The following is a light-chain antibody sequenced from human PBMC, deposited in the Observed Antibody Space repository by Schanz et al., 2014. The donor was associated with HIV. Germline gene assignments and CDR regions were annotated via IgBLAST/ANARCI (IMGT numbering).Light chain of an antibody. V-gene: IGLV2-23*02. CDR1: SSDVGSYNL. CDR2: DVS. Sequence: QSALTQPASVSGSPGQSITISCTGTSSDVGSYNLVSWYQQHPGKAPKLMIYDVSNRPSGVSNRFSGSKSGNTASLTISGLQAEDEAGYYCCSYAGSATVVFGGGTKLTVL. J-gene: IGLJ2*01. CDR3: CSYAGSATVV.